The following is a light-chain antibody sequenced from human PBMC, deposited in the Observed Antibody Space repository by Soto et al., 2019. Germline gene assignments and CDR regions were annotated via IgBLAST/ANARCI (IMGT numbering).Light chain of an antibody. V-gene: IGKV1-39*01. Sequence: DIQMTQSPSSLSASVGDRVTITCRASQSISSYLNWYQQKQGKAPKLLIYAASSLQSGVPSRFSGSGSGTDFPLTISSLQPEDFATYYCQQSYSTSIFSFGPGTKVDIK. CDR1: QSISSY. CDR3: QQSYSTSIFS. CDR2: AAS. J-gene: IGKJ3*01.